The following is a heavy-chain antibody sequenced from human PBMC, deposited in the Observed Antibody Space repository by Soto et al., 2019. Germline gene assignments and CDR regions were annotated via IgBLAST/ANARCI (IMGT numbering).Heavy chain of an antibody. V-gene: IGHV3-72*01. CDR1: GFSFSDHY. CDR3: TRFYYGSGPSDY. J-gene: IGHJ4*02. D-gene: IGHD3-10*01. Sequence: GGSLRLSCAASGFSFSDHYMDWVRQAPGKGLEWVGRIRKKVNSYTTEYAASVKGRFTISRDDSKNSLFLQMNSLKTEDTAVYYCTRFYYGSGPSDYWGQGTLVTVS. CDR2: IRKKVNSYTT.